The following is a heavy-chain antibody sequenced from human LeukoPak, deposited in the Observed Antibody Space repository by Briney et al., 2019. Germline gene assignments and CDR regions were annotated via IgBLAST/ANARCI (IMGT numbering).Heavy chain of an antibody. CDR3: ARDGYSSSSYFDY. J-gene: IGHJ4*02. D-gene: IGHD5-12*01. Sequence: SETLSLTCTVSGGSISSGGYYWSWIRQHPGKGLEWIGYMYFSGITNYNPSLKSRVTISVDTSKNQFFLKQSSVTAAATAVYYCARDGYSSSSYFDYWGQGTLVTVSS. CDR1: GGSISSGGYY. CDR2: MYFSGIT. V-gene: IGHV4-31*03.